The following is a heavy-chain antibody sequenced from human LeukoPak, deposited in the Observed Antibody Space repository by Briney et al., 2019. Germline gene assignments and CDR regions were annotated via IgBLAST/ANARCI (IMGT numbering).Heavy chain of an antibody. CDR2: IIPIFGTA. D-gene: IGHD2-2*01. V-gene: IGHV1-69*13. J-gene: IGHJ5*02. CDR3: ARASGDIVVVPAAIWFDP. Sequence: SVKVSCKASGGTFISYAISWVRQAPGQGLEWMGGIIPIFGTANYAQKFQGRVTITADESTSTAYMELSSLRSEDTAVYYCARASGDIVVVPAAIWFDPWGQGTLVTVSS. CDR1: GGTFISYA.